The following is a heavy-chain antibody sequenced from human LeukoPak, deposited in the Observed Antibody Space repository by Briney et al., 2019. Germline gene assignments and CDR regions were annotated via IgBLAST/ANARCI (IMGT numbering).Heavy chain of an antibody. Sequence: PGGSLRLSCAASGFTFSSNWMTWVRQAPGKGLEWVASIKQDNEKYYVDSVKGRFTISRDNAKKSLYLQMNSLRADDTAVYYCATLLLRGQGTLVTVPS. V-gene: IGHV3-7*01. CDR3: ATLLL. CDR2: IKQDNEK. CDR1: GFTFSSNW. J-gene: IGHJ1*01. D-gene: IGHD2-21*02.